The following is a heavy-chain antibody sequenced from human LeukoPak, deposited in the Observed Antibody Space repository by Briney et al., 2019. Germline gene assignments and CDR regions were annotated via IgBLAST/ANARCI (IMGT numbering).Heavy chain of an antibody. V-gene: IGHV4-59*01. CDR1: GGSISSYY. D-gene: IGHD2-15*01. CDR3: ARALGNCSGGSCYIDY. J-gene: IGHJ4*02. CDR2: IYYSGST. Sequence: SETLSLTCTVSGGSISSYYWSWIRQPPGKGLEWIGYIYYSGSTNYNPSLKSRVTISVDTSKNQFSLKLSSVTAADTAVYYCARALGNCSGGSCYIDYWGQGTLVTVSS.